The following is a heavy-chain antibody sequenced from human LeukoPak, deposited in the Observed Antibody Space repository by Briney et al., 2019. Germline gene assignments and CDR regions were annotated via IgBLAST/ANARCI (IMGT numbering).Heavy chain of an antibody. CDR1: GGSTSSRGYY. J-gene: IGHJ2*01. CDR2: LYFVGRP. CDR3: ARNVPSDLPTVVVTSDSYFDL. Sequence: SETLSLTSTVSGGSTSSRGYYCGWIRQPPGKGLEWIGSLYFVGRPYDSQSLKSRVTIALDTSKNQFSLKLTSVTAADTDIYDCARNVPSDLPTVVVTSDSYFDLWGRGTLVTVSS. D-gene: IGHD2-15*01. V-gene: IGHV4-39*01.